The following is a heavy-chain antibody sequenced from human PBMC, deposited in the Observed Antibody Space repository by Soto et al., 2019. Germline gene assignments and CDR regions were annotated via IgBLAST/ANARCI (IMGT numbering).Heavy chain of an antibody. Sequence: QVQLVESGGGVVQPGRSLRLSCAASGFTLRIYGMHWVRQAPGKGLEWVAVISYDGINKYYADSVKGRFTISRDNSKNTLYLQMNSLRVEDTAVYYCAKAITSVAMDTYFQNWGQGTLVTVSS. V-gene: IGHV3-30*18. J-gene: IGHJ1*01. CDR3: AKAITSVAMDTYFQN. CDR2: ISYDGINK. D-gene: IGHD5-18*01. CDR1: GFTLRIYG.